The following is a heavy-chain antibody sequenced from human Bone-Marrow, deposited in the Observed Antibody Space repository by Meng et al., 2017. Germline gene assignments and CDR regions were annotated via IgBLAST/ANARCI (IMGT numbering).Heavy chain of an antibody. D-gene: IGHD6-25*01. CDR1: GYTFTSYG. CDR3: ARDEDISAAGKLFGDY. V-gene: IGHV1-18*01. CDR2: ISAYNGNT. Sequence: ASVKVSCKASGYTFTSYGISWVRQAPGQGLEWMGWISAYNGNTNYAQKLQGRVTMTTDTSTSTAYMELRSLRSDDTAMYYCARDEDISAAGKLFGDYWGQGTLVTGSS. J-gene: IGHJ4*02.